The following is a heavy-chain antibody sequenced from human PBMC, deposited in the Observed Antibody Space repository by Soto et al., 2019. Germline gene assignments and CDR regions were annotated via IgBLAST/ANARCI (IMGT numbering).Heavy chain of an antibody. V-gene: IGHV4-59*12. CDR1: GGSISSYY. CDR3: ARASGYCSGGSCPVGWFDP. CDR2: IYYSGST. J-gene: IGHJ5*02. Sequence: PSETLSLTCTVSGGSISSYYWSWIRQPPGKGLVWIGYIYYSGSTNYNPSLKSRVTISVDTSKNQFSLKLSSVTAADTAVYYCARASGYCSGGSCPVGWFDPWGQGTLVTVSS. D-gene: IGHD2-15*01.